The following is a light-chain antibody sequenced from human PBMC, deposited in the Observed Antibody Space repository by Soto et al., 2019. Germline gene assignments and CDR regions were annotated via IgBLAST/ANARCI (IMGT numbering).Light chain of an antibody. CDR1: QGISSY. J-gene: IGKJ1*01. CDR2: AAS. V-gene: IGKV1-8*01. Sequence: AIRMTQSPSSFSASTGDRVTITCRASQGISSYLAWYQQKPGKAPKLLIYAASTLQSGVPSRFSGSGSGTDFTLTISCLQSEDFATYYWQQYSSYPPTFGQGTKVEIK. CDR3: QQYSSYPPT.